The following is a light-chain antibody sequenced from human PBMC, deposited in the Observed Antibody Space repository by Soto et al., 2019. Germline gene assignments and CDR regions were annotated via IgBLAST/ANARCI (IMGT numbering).Light chain of an antibody. CDR3: QQSYIIPRV. CDR2: AAS. V-gene: IGKV1-39*01. J-gene: IGKJ1*01. Sequence: DIQMTQSPSSLSASVGDRVTITCRSSQSIGSYVNWYQQKPGKAPKLLIFAASSLQGGVPSRFTGSGDGTDFTLTISGLQHEDFATYYCQQSYIIPRVFGQGTKVEIK. CDR1: QSIGSY.